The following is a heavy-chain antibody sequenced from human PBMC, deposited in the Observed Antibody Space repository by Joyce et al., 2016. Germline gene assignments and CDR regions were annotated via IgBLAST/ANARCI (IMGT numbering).Heavy chain of an antibody. V-gene: IGHV3-74*01. CDR3: GSVFEY. CDR2: VDSDGSGT. CDR1: GFTFTNYW. Sequence: EVQLVESGGGLLQPGGSLRLSCAASGFTFTNYWMHWVRQAPGKGLVWVARVDSDGSGTSYADSVKVRFTISRDNAKNMVYLQMNSLRIDDTAVYYCGSVFEYWGRGALVTVSS. J-gene: IGHJ4*02.